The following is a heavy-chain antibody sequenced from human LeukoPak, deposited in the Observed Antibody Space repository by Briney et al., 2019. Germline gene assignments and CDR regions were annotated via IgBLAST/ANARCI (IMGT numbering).Heavy chain of an antibody. CDR3: AREGAERLFVSNWFDP. V-gene: IGHV3-33*01. CDR2: IWYDGSYK. D-gene: IGHD3-3*01. J-gene: IGHJ5*02. Sequence: QAGGSLRLSCAASGFTLSSYGMHWVRQAPGKGLEWVAVIWYDGSYKYYADSVKGRFIITRDNSKNTLYLQMNSLRAEDTAVYYCAREGAERLFVSNWFDPWGQGTLVTVSS. CDR1: GFTLSSYG.